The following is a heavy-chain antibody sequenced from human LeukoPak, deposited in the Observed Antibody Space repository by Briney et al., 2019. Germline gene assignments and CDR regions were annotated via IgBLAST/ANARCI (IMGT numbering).Heavy chain of an antibody. J-gene: IGHJ6*04. V-gene: IGHV4-34*01. Sequence: SETLSLTCAVYGGSFSGYCWSWIRHPPGRGLEWIAEIDHSGSTHYNPSLKSRVIISVDMSQHQVSLRLNSLTAADTAVYYCARGYTYYGSGSPPGDVWGNGTSGSVSS. CDR2: IDHSGST. CDR1: GGSFSGYC. CDR3: ARGYTYYGSGSPPGDV. D-gene: IGHD3-10*01.